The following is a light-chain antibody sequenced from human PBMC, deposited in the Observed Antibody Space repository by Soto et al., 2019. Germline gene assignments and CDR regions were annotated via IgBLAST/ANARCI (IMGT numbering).Light chain of an antibody. V-gene: IGLV6-57*04. J-gene: IGLJ7*01. CDR1: SGSIASNY. CDR2: EDN. Sequence: NFMLTQPHSVSESPGKTVTISCTRSSGSIASNYVQWYQQRPGSAPTTVIYEDNQRPSGVPDRFSGSIDSSSNSASLTISGLKTEDEADYYCQSYDSSNPPAVFGGGTQLTVL. CDR3: QSYDSSNPPAV.